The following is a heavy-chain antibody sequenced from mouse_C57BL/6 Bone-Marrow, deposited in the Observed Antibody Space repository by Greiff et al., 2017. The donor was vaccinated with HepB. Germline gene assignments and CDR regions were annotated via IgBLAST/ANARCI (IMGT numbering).Heavy chain of an antibody. J-gene: IGHJ1*03. CDR3: ARCSSYVGWYFDV. CDR1: GYTFTDYY. D-gene: IGHD1-1*01. V-gene: IGHV1-75*01. CDR2: IFPGSGST. Sequence: QVQLQQSGPELVKPGASVKISCKASGYTFTDYYINWVQQRPGQGLEWIGWIFPGSGSTYYNEKFKGKATLTVDKSSSTAYMLLSSLTSEDSAVYFGARCSSYVGWYFDVWGTGTTVTVSS.